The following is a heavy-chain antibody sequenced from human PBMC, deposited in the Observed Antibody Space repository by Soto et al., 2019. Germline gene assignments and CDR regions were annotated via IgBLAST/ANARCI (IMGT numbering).Heavy chain of an antibody. V-gene: IGHV4-30-4*01. CDR3: DRVYGRGDYFDF. J-gene: IGHJ4*02. D-gene: IGHD2-8*01. CDR2: MYYTGKT. Sequence: QVQLQESGPGLVKPSQTLSLTCTVSGTTISSGDHYWSWIRQAPGKGLEWIGYMYYTGKTYYNTSHHNLVILSVDTSKNQFSLKMTSVTAAATAMYFCDRVYGRGDYFDFWGRGTLVSVSS. CDR1: GTTISSGDHY.